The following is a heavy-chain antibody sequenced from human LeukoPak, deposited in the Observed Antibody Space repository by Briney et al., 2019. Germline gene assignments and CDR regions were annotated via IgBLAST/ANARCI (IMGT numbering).Heavy chain of an antibody. CDR1: GFTFSSYG. Sequence: GGSLRLSCAASGFTFSSYGMHWVRQAPGKGLEWVAFIRYDGSNKYYADSVKGRFTISRDNSKNTLYLQMNSLRAEDTAVYYCAKEEENSLYYDSSGYPIFDYWGQGTLVTVSS. CDR3: AKEEENSLYYDSSGYPIFDY. CDR2: IRYDGSNK. J-gene: IGHJ4*02. D-gene: IGHD3-22*01. V-gene: IGHV3-30*02.